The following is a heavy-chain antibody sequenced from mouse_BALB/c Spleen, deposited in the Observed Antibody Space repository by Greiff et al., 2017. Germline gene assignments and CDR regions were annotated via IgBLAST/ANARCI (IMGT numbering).Heavy chain of an antibody. D-gene: IGHD2-14*01. CDR2: IYPGDGDT. Sequence: QVQLKQSGPELVKPGASVKISCKASGYAFSSSWMNWVKQRPGQGLEWIGRIYPGDGDTNYNGKFKGKATLTADKSSSTAYMQLSSLTSVDSAVYFCARVEEVRGYCDYWGQGTTLTVSS. CDR1: GYAFSSSW. J-gene: IGHJ2*01. V-gene: IGHV1-82*01. CDR3: ARVEEVRGYCDY.